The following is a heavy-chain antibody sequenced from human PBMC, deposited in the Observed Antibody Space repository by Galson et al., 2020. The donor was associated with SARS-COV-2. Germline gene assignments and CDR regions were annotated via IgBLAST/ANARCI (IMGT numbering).Heavy chain of an antibody. J-gene: IGHJ6*02. CDR3: ARDPAPLYGDNYYYGMDV. D-gene: IGHD4-17*01. Sequence: ETSETLSLTCSVSEVSMSSYYWNWIRQPPGKGLEWNGSISYSGNTNYNPSLRSRVTMLVDLSMNQFSLRLSSVTAADTAVYYCARDPAPLYGDNYYYGMDVWGRGTTVTVSS. V-gene: IGHV4-59*01. CDR2: ISYSGNT. CDR1: EVSMSSYY.